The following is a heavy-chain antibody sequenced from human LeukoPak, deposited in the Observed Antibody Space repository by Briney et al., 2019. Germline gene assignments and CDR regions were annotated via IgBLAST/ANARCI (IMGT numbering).Heavy chain of an antibody. CDR3: ARNYYDSSDYYYLDP. CDR1: GFTFMGYG. D-gene: IGHD3-22*01. J-gene: IGHJ5*02. Sequence: PGGSLRLSCAASGFTFMGYGMHWVRQAPGKGLEWVTFIRYDGSNKYYADSVKGRFTISRDNSKNTLYLQMNSLRAEDTAVYYCARNYYDSSDYYYLDPWGQGTLVTVSS. CDR2: IRYDGSNK. V-gene: IGHV3-30*02.